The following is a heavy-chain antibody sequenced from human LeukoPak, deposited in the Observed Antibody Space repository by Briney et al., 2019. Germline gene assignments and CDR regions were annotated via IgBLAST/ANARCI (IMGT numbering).Heavy chain of an antibody. Sequence: GGSLRLSCAASGFTFSSYGMHCVRQAPGKGLEWVAVISYDGSNKYYADSVKDRFTISRDNSKNTLYLQMNSLRAEDTAVYYCAKGTPITMIVVVVDWGQGTLVTVSS. CDR3: AKGTPITMIVVVVD. D-gene: IGHD3-22*01. CDR2: ISYDGSNK. J-gene: IGHJ4*02. V-gene: IGHV3-30*18. CDR1: GFTFSSYG.